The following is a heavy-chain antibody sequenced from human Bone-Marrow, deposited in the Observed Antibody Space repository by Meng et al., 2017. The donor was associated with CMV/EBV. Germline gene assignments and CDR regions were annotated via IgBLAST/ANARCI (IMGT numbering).Heavy chain of an antibody. V-gene: IGHV3-11*04. CDR2: ISSSGSTI. CDR3: ARAQLGRYYDSSGYWFDY. CDR1: GFTFSDYY. J-gene: IGHJ4*02. Sequence: GGSLRLSCAASGFTFSDYYMSWIRQAPGKGLEWVSYISSSGSTIYYADSVKGRFTISRDNAKNSLYLQMNSLIAEDTAVYYCARAQLGRYYDSSGYWFDYWGQGTLVTVSS. D-gene: IGHD3-22*01.